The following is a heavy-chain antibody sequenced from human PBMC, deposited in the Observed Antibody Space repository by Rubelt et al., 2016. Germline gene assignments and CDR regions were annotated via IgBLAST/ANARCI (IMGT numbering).Heavy chain of an antibody. CDR3: ASSWYVYYYGMDV. Sequence: GSIYYSGSTYYNPPLKSRVTISVDTSKNQFSLKLSSVTAADTAVYYCASSWYVYYYGMDVWGQGTTVTVSS. D-gene: IGHD6-13*01. CDR2: IYYSGST. V-gene: IGHV4-39*07. J-gene: IGHJ6*02.